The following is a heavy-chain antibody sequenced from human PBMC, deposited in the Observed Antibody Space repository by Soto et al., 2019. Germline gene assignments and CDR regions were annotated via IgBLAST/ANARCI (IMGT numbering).Heavy chain of an antibody. CDR3: TRETRAYGGLADY. CDR1: GGTFNNNL. CDR2: IIPLFGTP. Sequence: QVQLVQSGAEVKKPGSSVKVSCKVSGGTFNNNLINWVRQAPGQGLEWMGGIIPLFGTPNYAQKFQGRVTINADASTSTAYMELTSLTYHDTAVYYCTRETRAYGGLADYWGQGTLVTVSS. V-gene: IGHV1-69*01. J-gene: IGHJ4*02. D-gene: IGHD4-17*01.